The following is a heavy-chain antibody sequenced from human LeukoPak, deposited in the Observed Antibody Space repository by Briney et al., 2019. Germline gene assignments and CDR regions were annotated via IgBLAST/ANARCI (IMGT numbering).Heavy chain of an antibody. V-gene: IGHV3-30-3*01. J-gene: IGHJ4*02. CDR1: GFTFSSYA. Sequence: GRSLRLSCAASGFTFSSYAMHWVRQAPGKGLEWVAVISYDGSNKYYADSVKGRFTISRDNSKNTLYLQMNSLRAEDTAVYYCARGRIQLWFKEGFDYWGQGTLVTVSS. D-gene: IGHD5-18*01. CDR3: ARGRIQLWFKEGFDY. CDR2: ISYDGSNK.